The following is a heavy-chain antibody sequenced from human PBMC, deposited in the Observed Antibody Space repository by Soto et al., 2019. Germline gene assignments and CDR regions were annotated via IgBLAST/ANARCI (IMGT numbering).Heavy chain of an antibody. V-gene: IGHV1-69*12. CDR3: ARDRCSGGSCYGYFQH. D-gene: IGHD2-15*01. CDR2: IIPIFGTA. Sequence: QVQLVQSGAEVKKPGSSVKVSCKASGGTFSSYAISWVRQAPGQGLEWMGGIIPIFGTANYAQKFQGRVTITADESTSTAYMELSSLRSEDTDVYYCARDRCSGGSCYGYFQHWGQGTLVTVSS. CDR1: GGTFSSYA. J-gene: IGHJ1*01.